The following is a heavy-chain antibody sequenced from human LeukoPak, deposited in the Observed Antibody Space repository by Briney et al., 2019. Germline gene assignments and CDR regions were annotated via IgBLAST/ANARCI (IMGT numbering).Heavy chain of an antibody. CDR3: ASSINYYDSSGYCFTFFDY. Sequence: PSETLSLTCTVSGGSISSSSYYWGWIRQPPGKGLEWIGSIYYSGSTYYNPSLKSRVTISVDTSKNQFSLKLSSVTAADTAVYYCASSINYYDSSGYCFTFFDYWGQGTLVTVSS. V-gene: IGHV4-39*07. CDR1: GGSISSSSYY. J-gene: IGHJ4*02. CDR2: IYYSGST. D-gene: IGHD3-22*01.